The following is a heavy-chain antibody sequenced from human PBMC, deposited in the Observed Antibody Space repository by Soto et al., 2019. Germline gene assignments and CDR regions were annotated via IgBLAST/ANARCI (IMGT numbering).Heavy chain of an antibody. CDR2: INPDGSTI. Sequence: EVQLVESGGGSVQPGGSLRLSCAASGFTFGSSWMHWVRQAPGKGLIWVSRINPDGSTINYADSVKGRFTISRDNAKNTLHLQMTSLRVEDTAVYYCARALGSWADYWGQGTLVTVSS. D-gene: IGHD6-13*01. CDR3: ARALGSWADY. CDR1: GFTFGSSW. V-gene: IGHV3-74*01. J-gene: IGHJ4*02.